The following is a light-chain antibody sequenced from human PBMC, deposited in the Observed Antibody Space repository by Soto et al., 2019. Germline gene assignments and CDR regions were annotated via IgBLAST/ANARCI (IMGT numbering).Light chain of an antibody. V-gene: IGKV1-27*01. Sequence: DVQMTQSPSSLSAFVGDRVTITCRARQGIAPYLAWFQQKPGKVPKLLLYATSTLQSGVPSRFSGSGSGTDFTLTISSLQPEDIRTYYCQKYNSAPLTFGGGTKVEIK. CDR2: ATS. J-gene: IGKJ4*01. CDR1: QGIAPY. CDR3: QKYNSAPLT.